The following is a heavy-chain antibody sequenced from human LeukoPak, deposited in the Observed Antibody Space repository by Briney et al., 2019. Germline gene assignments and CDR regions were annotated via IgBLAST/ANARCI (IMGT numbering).Heavy chain of an antibody. V-gene: IGHV3-23*01. CDR3: AKRRAARLWYFDL. CDR2: ISGSGGST. J-gene: IGHJ2*01. Sequence: PGGSLRLSCAASGFTFSSYAMSWVRQAPGKGLEWVSAISGSGGSTYYADSVKGRFTIPRDNSKNTLYLQMNSLRAEDTAVYYCAKRRAARLWYFDLWGRGTLVTVSS. CDR1: GFTFSSYA. D-gene: IGHD6-6*01.